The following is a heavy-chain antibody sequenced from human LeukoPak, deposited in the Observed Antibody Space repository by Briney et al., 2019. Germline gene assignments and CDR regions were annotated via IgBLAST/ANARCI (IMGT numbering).Heavy chain of an antibody. V-gene: IGHV4-38-2*02. CDR3: ARGLIVVVPAAILFHFDY. J-gene: IGHJ4*02. D-gene: IGHD2-2*01. Sequence: SETLSLTCTVSGGSISSGNYWGWIRQPPGKGLEWIGSIYHSGSTYYNPSLKSRVTISVDTSKNQFSLKLSSVTAADTAVYYCARGLIVVVPAAILFHFDYWGQGTLVTVSS. CDR2: IYHSGST. CDR1: GGSISSGNY.